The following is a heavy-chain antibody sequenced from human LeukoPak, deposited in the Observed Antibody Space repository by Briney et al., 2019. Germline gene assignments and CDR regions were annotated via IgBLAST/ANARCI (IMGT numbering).Heavy chain of an antibody. D-gene: IGHD3-10*01. V-gene: IGHV4-59*01. Sequence: SETLSLTCTVSGGSISSYYWSWIRQPPGKGLEWIGYIYYSGGTNYNPSLKSRVTISVDTSKNQFSLKLSSVTAADTAVYYCARERYYGSGSYVDYWGQGTLVTVSS. J-gene: IGHJ4*02. CDR2: IYYSGGT. CDR1: GGSISSYY. CDR3: ARERYYGSGSYVDY.